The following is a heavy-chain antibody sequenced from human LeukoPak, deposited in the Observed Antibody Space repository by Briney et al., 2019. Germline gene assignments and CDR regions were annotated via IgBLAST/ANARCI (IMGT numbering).Heavy chain of an antibody. CDR1: GYPFTDYY. V-gene: IGHV1-2*02. Sequence: ASVKVSCKASGYPFTDYYMHWVRQAPGPGLEWMGWINPNRGGTDYAQKFQGRVTMTRDTSISTAYMELSRLRYDDTAVYYCASGYRFRNWGQGTLVTVSS. CDR3: ASGYRFRN. D-gene: IGHD5-18*01. CDR2: INPNRGGT. J-gene: IGHJ4*02.